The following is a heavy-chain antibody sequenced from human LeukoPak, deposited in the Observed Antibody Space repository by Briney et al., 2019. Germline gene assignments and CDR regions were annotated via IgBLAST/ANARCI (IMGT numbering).Heavy chain of an antibody. J-gene: IGHJ4*02. CDR2: FYSDGNT. CDR3: ARDHDSSSCPYFDY. Sequence: GGSLRLSCSASGFTVRSNYESWVRQVPGKGLEWVGVFYSDGNTYYADSVKNRFTISRDNAKKSLYLQMNSLRAEDTAVYYCARDHDSSSCPYFDYWGQGTLVTVSS. D-gene: IGHD6-13*01. CDR1: GFTVRSNY. V-gene: IGHV3-66*01.